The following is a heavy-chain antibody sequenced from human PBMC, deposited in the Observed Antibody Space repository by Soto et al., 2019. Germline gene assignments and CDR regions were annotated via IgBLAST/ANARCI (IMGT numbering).Heavy chain of an antibody. Sequence: GGSLRLSCADPGFTFSIYALHWVRQAPGKGLEWVAVMSPNGNDQYYADSVKGRLTISRDTSKSTLYLQMTSLRPDDTAVYYCATGANFYYDTSRYWGQGTLVTVSS. CDR2: MSPNGNDQ. V-gene: IGHV3-30-3*01. D-gene: IGHD3-22*01. CDR1: GFTFSIYA. J-gene: IGHJ4*02. CDR3: ATGANFYYDTSRY.